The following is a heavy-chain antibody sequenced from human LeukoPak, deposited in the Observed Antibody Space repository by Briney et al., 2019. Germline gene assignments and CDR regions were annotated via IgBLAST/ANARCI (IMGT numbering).Heavy chain of an antibody. CDR3: ARDSTFGELPH. CDR1: GYTFTGYY. Sequence: APVKVSCKASGYTFTGYYMYWVRQAPGQGLEWMGWINPNSGGANYAQKFQGRVTMTRDTSISTAFMELSRLRSDDTAVYYCARDSTFGELPHWGQGTLVTVSS. D-gene: IGHD3-10*01. J-gene: IGHJ4*02. CDR2: INPNSGGA. V-gene: IGHV1-2*02.